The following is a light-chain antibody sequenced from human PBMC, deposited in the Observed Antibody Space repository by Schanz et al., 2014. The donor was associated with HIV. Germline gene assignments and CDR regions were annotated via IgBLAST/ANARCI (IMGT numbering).Light chain of an antibody. Sequence: QSALTQPPSASGSPGQSVTISCTGTRSDIGNYDFVSWYQQYPGKAPRLIIHEVSKRPSGVPDRFSGSKSGNTASLVISGLRSEDEADYYCATWDDGLSGQVLFGGGTKLTVL. CDR3: ATWDDGLSGQVL. CDR2: EVS. J-gene: IGLJ2*01. CDR1: RSDIGNYDF. V-gene: IGLV2-8*01.